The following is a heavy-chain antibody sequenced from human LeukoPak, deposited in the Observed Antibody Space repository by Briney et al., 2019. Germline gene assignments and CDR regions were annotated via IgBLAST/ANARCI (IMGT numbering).Heavy chain of an antibody. CDR1: GFTFSGSA. CDR3: AKVDGYNSGWYDS. CDR2: ISWNSGNI. V-gene: IGHV3-9*01. J-gene: IGHJ5*01. D-gene: IGHD6-19*01. Sequence: PGGSLRLSCAASGFTFSGSAMHWVRQPPGKGLEWVSGISWNSGNIGYADSVKGRFTISRDNAKNSLYLQMDILKPEDTAFYYCAKVDGYNSGWYDSWGQGTLVTVSS.